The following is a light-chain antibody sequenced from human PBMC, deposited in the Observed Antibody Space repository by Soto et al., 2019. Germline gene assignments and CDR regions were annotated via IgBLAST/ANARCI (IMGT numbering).Light chain of an antibody. CDR1: LTSSDNY. V-gene: IGKV3-20*01. Sequence: EIVLTHSPGTLSLSPGERSTLSFSSSLTSSDNYLAWYRQKPGQAPGLVIFGASGRATGIPDGLVGVGSGPDSTFTIGRLEPEDFSVYYGNQYGTAPLTFGPGTKVDIK. CDR2: GAS. CDR3: NQYGTAPLT. J-gene: IGKJ3*01.